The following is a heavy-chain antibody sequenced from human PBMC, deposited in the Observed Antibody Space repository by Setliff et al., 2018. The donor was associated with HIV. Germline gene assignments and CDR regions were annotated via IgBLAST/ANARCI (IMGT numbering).Heavy chain of an antibody. J-gene: IGHJ3*02. CDR3: ARSGSYSSNDGFDI. CDR2: IYPNSGDT. V-gene: IGHV1-2*02. D-gene: IGHD1-26*01. CDR1: GYTFTGYY. Sequence: ASVKVSCKASGYTFTGYYIHWVRQAPGQGLEWMGWIYPNSGDTKYAQKFQGRVTMTRDTSISTAYMELSWLSSDDTAVYYCARSGSYSSNDGFDIWGPGTLVTVSS.